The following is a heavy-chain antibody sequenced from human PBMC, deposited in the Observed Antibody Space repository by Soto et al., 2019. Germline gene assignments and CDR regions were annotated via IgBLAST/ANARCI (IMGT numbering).Heavy chain of an antibody. J-gene: IGHJ6*02. Sequence: GGSLRLSCAASGFTFSSYAMSWVRQAPGKGLEWVSAISGSGGSKNYADSVKGRFTISRDNTKNTLYLQMNSLRAEDTAVYNCAKDQGFRGRHGMDVWGQGTTVTVSS. D-gene: IGHD3-10*01. CDR2: ISGSGGSK. CDR1: GFTFSSYA. V-gene: IGHV3-23*01. CDR3: AKDQGFRGRHGMDV.